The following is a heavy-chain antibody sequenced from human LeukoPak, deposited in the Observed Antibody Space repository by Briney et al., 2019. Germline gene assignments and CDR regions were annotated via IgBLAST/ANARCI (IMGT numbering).Heavy chain of an antibody. CDR3: APRVFNNWFDP. CDR2: IYYSGST. D-gene: IGHD6-13*01. V-gene: IGHV4-39*07. Sequence: PSETLSLTFTVSGGPIRSSSYYWGWIRQPPGKGLEWIGSIYYSGSTYYNPSLKSRVTISVDTSKNQFSLKLSSVTAADTAVYYCAPRVFNNWFDPWGQGTLVTVSS. CDR1: GGPIRSSSYY. J-gene: IGHJ5*02.